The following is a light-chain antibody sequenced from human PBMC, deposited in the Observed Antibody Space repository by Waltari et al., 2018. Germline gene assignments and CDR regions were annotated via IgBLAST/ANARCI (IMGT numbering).Light chain of an antibody. J-gene: IGKJ1*01. V-gene: IGKV4-1*01. CDR3: QQYYITPWT. Sequence: VMTQSPDSLAVSRGERATINFKSSVSVLYSGNNKNYLAWFQQIPGQPPKLLISWASTRESGVPDRFSGSGLGTDFTLTISSLLAEDVAVYYCQQYYITPWTFGQGTKVEIK. CDR2: WAS. CDR1: VSVLYSGNNKNY.